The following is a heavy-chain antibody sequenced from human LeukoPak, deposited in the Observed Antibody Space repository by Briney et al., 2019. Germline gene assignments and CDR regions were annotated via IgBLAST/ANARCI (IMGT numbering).Heavy chain of an antibody. CDR1: GFTFSSYA. V-gene: IGHV3-21*01. D-gene: IGHD1-26*01. Sequence: GGSLRLSCAASGFTFSSYAMSWVRQAPGKGLEWVSSITSSSTYIYYADSVKGRFTISRDNARNSLYLQMNSLRVEDTAVYYCARDPYSGNYGDYYYYYMDVWGKGTTVTTSS. CDR3: ARDPYSGNYGDYYYYYMDV. J-gene: IGHJ6*03. CDR2: ITSSSTYI.